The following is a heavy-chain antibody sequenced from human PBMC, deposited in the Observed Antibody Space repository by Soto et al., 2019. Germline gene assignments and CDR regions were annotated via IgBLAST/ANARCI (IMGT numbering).Heavy chain of an antibody. CDR1: GGSVSSGSYY. Sequence: SETLSLTCTVSGGSVSSGSYYWSWIRQPPGKGLEWIGEINHSGSTNYNPSLKSRVTISVDTSKNQFSLKLSSVTAADTAVYYCALVCDCSSTSCYFLHWFDPWGQGTLVTVSS. V-gene: IGHV4-61*01. J-gene: IGHJ5*02. D-gene: IGHD2-2*01. CDR2: INHSGST. CDR3: ALVCDCSSTSCYFLHWFDP.